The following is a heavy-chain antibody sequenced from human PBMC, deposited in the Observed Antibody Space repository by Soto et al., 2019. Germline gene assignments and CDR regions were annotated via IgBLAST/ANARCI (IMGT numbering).Heavy chain of an antibody. Sequence: ASVKVSCKASGYTFTSYGISWVRQAPGQGLEWMGWISAYNGNTNYAQKLQGRVTMTTDTSTSTAYMELRSLRSDDTAVYYCARDQQWLVSGNWFDPWGQGTLVTVSS. CDR1: GYTFTSYG. CDR3: ARDQQWLVSGNWFDP. J-gene: IGHJ5*02. CDR2: ISAYNGNT. V-gene: IGHV1-18*01. D-gene: IGHD6-19*01.